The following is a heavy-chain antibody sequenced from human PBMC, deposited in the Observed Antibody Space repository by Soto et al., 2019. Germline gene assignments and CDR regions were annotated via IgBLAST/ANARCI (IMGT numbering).Heavy chain of an antibody. CDR3: ARGIVGAATHLIFDY. CDR2: INHSGST. Sequence: SETLSLTCTVSGGSISSYYWSWIRQPPGKGLEWIGEINHSGSTNYNPSLKSRVTISVDTSKNQFSLKLSSVTAADTVVYYCARGIVGAATHLIFDYWGQGTLVTVSS. V-gene: IGHV4-34*01. J-gene: IGHJ4*02. D-gene: IGHD1-26*01. CDR1: GGSISSYY.